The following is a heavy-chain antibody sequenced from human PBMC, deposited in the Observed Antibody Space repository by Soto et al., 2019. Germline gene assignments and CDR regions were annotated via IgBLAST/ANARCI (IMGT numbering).Heavy chain of an antibody. CDR1: GGSISSSSYY. V-gene: IGHV4-39*01. Sequence: SETLSLTCTVSGGSISSSSYYWGWIRQPPGKGLEWIGSIYYSGSTYYNPSLKSRVTISVDTSKNQFSLKLSSVTAADTAVYYCASAYYGSGSYSFDYWGQGTLVTVSS. J-gene: IGHJ4*02. CDR3: ASAYYGSGSYSFDY. CDR2: IYYSGST. D-gene: IGHD3-10*01.